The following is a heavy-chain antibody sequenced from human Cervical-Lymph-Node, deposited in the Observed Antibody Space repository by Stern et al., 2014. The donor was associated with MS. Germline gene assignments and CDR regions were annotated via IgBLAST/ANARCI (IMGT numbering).Heavy chain of an antibody. CDR3: ASARRNDWYAGLVDN. V-gene: IGHV7-4-1*02. D-gene: IGHD3-9*01. CDR1: GDTFTTFA. Sequence: VQLVQSGSELKKPGASVKLSCKTSGDTFTTFALTWVRQAPGQGLEWMGWINTNTGNPTSAQAFPGRFVFSLDTSVSTAYLQITSLKAEDTAMYYCASARRNDWYAGLVDNWGQGTLVTVSS. J-gene: IGHJ4*02. CDR2: INTNTGNP.